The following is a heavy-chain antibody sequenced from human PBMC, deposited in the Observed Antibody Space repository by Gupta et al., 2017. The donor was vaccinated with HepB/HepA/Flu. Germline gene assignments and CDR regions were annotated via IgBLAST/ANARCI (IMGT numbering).Heavy chain of an antibody. V-gene: IGHV1-69*01. CDR3: AREQGWGHGDYKYFQH. D-gene: IGHD4-17*01. Sequence: QVKLVQSGAEVNKPRSSVKVSCKSSGGTFSSYAISWVRQGPGEGVEWMGGIIPIFGTASYAQKFQGRVTITADESTSTAYMELSSLRSEDTAVYYGAREQGWGHGDYKYFQHWGQGTLVTVSS. CDR1: GGTFSSYA. CDR2: IIPIFGTA. J-gene: IGHJ1*01.